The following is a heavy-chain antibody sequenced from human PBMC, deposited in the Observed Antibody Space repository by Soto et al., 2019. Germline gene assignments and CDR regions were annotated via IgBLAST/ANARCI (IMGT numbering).Heavy chain of an antibody. CDR3: AREPPQDIVATITDY. D-gene: IGHD5-12*01. V-gene: IGHV1-69*13. J-gene: IGHJ4*02. CDR1: GGTFSSYS. CDR2: IIPIFGTA. Sequence: SVKVSCKASGGTFSSYSISWVRQAPGQGLEWMGGIIPIFGTANYAQKFQGRVTITADESTSTAYMELSSLRSEDTAVYYCAREPPQDIVATITDYWGQGTLVTVSS.